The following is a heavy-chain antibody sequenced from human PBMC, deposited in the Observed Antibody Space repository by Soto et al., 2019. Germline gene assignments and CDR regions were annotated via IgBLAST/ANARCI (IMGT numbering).Heavy chain of an antibody. D-gene: IGHD3-10*01. CDR1: CYSINSDYY. V-gene: IGHV4-38-2*01. Sequence: PSETLSLTCAVSCYSINSDYYWGWIRQPPGKGLEWIGSVDHSGRTYYSPSLRSRLTIFIDTSKNQFSLRLTSVTAADTAMYFCAKKGYYPSGKINLFDSWGPGTLVTVSS. J-gene: IGHJ4*02. CDR2: VDHSGRT. CDR3: AKKGYYPSGKINLFDS.